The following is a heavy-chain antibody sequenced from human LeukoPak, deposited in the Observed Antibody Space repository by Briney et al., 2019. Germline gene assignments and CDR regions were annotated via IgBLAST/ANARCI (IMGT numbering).Heavy chain of an antibody. CDR3: VQGGQYTRSYSDAFGL. CDR2: IQYDGSIN. CDR1: GITPSHHG. D-gene: IGHD2-21*01. V-gene: IGHV3-30*03. Sequence: GGSLRLSCAASGITPSHHGMDWVRQAPGKGLEWVAGIQYDGSINIYIDSVKGRFTISRDNSKNTLDLQMNSLIFEDTAVYYCVQGGQYTRSYSDAFGLWGQGTMVTVSS. J-gene: IGHJ3*01.